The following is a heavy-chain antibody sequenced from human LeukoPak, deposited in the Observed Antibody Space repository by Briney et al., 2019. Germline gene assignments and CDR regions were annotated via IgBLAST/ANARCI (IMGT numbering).Heavy chain of an antibody. D-gene: IGHD3-9*01. V-gene: IGHV3-11*01. CDR3: ARSIGLTGGGVDV. Sequence: GGSLRLSCAASGFTFSDSNMNSVRQAPGKGLERASYIPASGNTIHYADSVKGRFTISSDNAKNSLYLQMNSLRAEDTAVYYCARSIGLTGGGVDVWGQGTTVTVSS. CDR1: GFTFSDSN. CDR2: IPASGNTI. J-gene: IGHJ6*02.